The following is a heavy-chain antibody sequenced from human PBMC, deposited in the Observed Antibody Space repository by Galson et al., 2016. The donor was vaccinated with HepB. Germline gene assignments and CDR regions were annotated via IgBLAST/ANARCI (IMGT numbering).Heavy chain of an antibody. V-gene: IGHV4-59*01. J-gene: IGHJ4*02. CDR1: GGSISSYY. Sequence: CTVSGGSISSYYWSWIRQPPGKRLEWIGYIYNSGRTNYNPSLKSRVTISVDTSKNQFYLNLRSVTAADTAVYYCARDRDSSSYFSLDYWGQGTLVTVSS. CDR2: IYNSGRT. D-gene: IGHD3-22*01. CDR3: ARDRDSSSYFSLDY.